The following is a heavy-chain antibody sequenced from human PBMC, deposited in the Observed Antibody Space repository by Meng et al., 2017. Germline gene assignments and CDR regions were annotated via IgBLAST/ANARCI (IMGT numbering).Heavy chain of an antibody. CDR3: ARDRRYADSYYYDSSGRAFDI. CDR2: IIPIFGTA. CDR1: GGTFSSYA. D-gene: IGHD3-22*01. J-gene: IGHJ3*02. V-gene: IGHV1-69*13. Sequence: SVKVSCKASGGTFSSYAISWVRQAPGQGPEWMGGIIPIFGTANYAQKFQGRVTITADESTSTAYMELSSLRSEDTAVYYCARDRRYADSYYYDSSGRAFDIWGQGTRVTV.